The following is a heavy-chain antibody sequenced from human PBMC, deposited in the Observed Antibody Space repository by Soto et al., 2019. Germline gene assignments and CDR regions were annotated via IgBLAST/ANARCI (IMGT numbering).Heavy chain of an antibody. CDR2: ISSSSTYI. CDR3: ARNLYYYDTSGYHP. J-gene: IGHJ5*02. V-gene: IGHV3-21*01. Sequence: EVQLVESGGGLVKPGGSLRLSCAASGFTFSSYTMNWVRQAPGKGLEWVSSISSSSTYIYYADSVKGRFTISRDNAKNSLYLQMNSLRAEDTAVYYCARNLYYYDTSGYHPWGQGTLVTVSS. D-gene: IGHD3-22*01. CDR1: GFTFSSYT.